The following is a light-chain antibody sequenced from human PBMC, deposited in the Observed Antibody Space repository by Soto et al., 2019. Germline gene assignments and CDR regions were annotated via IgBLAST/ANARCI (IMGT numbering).Light chain of an antibody. CDR3: QQYGSSPRT. V-gene: IGKV3D-20*01. Sequence: EIVLTQSPATLSLSPGERATLSCGASQSVSNSYLAWYQQKPGLAPRLLIFDTSNRATGIPDRFSGSGSGTDFTLTIRRLEPEDFAVYFCQQYGSSPRTFGQGTKLEIK. CDR1: QSVSNSY. CDR2: DTS. J-gene: IGKJ2*01.